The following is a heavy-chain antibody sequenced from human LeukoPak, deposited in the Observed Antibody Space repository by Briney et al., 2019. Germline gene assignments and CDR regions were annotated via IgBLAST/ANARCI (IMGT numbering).Heavy chain of an antibody. J-gene: IGHJ4*02. D-gene: IGHD3-10*01. Sequence: LSGGSLRLSCAASGFTFSSDAMNWVRQAPGKGLEWVSVISGGGGTTYYSDSVKGRFTISRDNSKNTLYLQMNSLRAEDTAIYYCAKASTFGELNRPFDYWGQGTPVTVS. CDR2: ISGGGGTT. V-gene: IGHV3-23*01. CDR1: GFTFSSDA. CDR3: AKASTFGELNRPFDY.